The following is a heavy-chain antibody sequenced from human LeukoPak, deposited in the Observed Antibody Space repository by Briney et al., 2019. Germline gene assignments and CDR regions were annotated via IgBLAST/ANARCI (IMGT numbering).Heavy chain of an antibody. D-gene: IGHD6-13*01. J-gene: IGHJ4*02. CDR2: INPDGGST. CDR1: AYTFTSYW. Sequence: ASVKVSCKASAYTFTSYWIQWVRQAPGQGLEWMGLINPDGGSTAYAHRFQGRVTMTRDTSTSTVYMDFSSLRSEDTALYYCARAPRNSSTMLDYWGQGTLVTVSS. CDR3: ARAPRNSSTMLDY. V-gene: IGHV1-46*01.